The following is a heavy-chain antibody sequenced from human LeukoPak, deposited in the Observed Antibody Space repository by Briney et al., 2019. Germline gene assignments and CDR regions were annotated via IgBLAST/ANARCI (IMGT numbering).Heavy chain of an antibody. J-gene: IGHJ4*02. CDR1: GGTFSSYA. CDR3: ASWWALGYCSSTSCLKVDY. V-gene: IGHV1-69*04. D-gene: IGHD2-2*01. CDR2: IIPILGIA. Sequence: VASVKVSCKASGGTFSSYAISWVRQAPGQGLEWMGRIIPILGIANYAQKFQGRVTITADKSTSTAYMELSSLRSEDTAVYYCASWWALGYCSSTSCLKVDYWGQGTLVTVSS.